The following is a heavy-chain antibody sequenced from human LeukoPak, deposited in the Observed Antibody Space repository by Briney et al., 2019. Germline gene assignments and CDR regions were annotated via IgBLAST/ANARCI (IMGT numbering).Heavy chain of an antibody. CDR2: IYTSGST. J-gene: IGHJ4*02. CDR3: ARDRDSSGWYWIFDF. CDR1: GGSISSYY. D-gene: IGHD6-19*01. Sequence: SETLSLTCTVSGGSISSYYWSWIRQPAGKGLEWIGRIYTSGSTNYNPSLKSRVSMSVDTSKNQFSPKLTSVTAADTAVYYCARDRDSSGWYWIFDFWGQGTLVTVSS. V-gene: IGHV4-4*07.